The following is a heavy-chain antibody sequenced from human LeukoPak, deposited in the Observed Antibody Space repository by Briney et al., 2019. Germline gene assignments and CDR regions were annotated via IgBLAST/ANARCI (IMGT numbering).Heavy chain of an antibody. Sequence: GGSLRLSCAASGFTFSSYAMSWVRQAPGKGLEWVSSISSSSSYIYYADSVKGRFTISRDNAKNSLYLQMNSLRAEDTAVYYCARDHYDFWSGPRRGYFDYWGQGTLVTVSS. V-gene: IGHV3-21*01. J-gene: IGHJ4*02. CDR1: GFTFSSYA. CDR3: ARDHYDFWSGPRRGYFDY. D-gene: IGHD3-3*01. CDR2: ISSSSSYI.